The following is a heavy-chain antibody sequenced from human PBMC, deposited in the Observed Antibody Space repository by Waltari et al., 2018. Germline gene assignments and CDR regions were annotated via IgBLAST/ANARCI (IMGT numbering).Heavy chain of an antibody. CDR2: IHRSGRS. Sequence: QLQLQQSGPGLVKPSESLSLTCAVSGDSMSERDWWSWVLQPPGKGLEWIGQIHRSGRSNYNPSLESRVTLSIDTSNKQFSLRLPSATAADTAVYYCARDRGRGLYLDSWGQGTLVTVSP. J-gene: IGHJ4*02. V-gene: IGHV4-4*02. CDR1: GDSMSERDW. D-gene: IGHD2-15*01. CDR3: ARDRGRGLYLDS.